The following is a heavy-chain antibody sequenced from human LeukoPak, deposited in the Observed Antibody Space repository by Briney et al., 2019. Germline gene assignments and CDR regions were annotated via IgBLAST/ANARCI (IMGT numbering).Heavy chain of an antibody. D-gene: IGHD6-13*01. Sequence: SQTLSLTCTVSGGSISGHHWTWIRQPPGTGLEWIGHVYTSGSTNYNPSLKSRVTMSVDTSKNQFSLKLSSVTAADTAVYYCARSAAAGTAPFDYWGQGTLVTVSS. CDR3: ARSAAAGTAPFDY. CDR2: VYTSGST. J-gene: IGHJ4*02. V-gene: IGHV4-4*07. CDR1: GGSISGHH.